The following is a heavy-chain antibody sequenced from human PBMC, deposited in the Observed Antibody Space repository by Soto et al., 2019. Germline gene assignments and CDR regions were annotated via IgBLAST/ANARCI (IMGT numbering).Heavy chain of an antibody. J-gene: IGHJ4*02. D-gene: IGHD1-26*01. CDR3: ARADIVGANFDY. CDR1: GGSISGYY. Sequence: SKTLSLTCTVSGGSISGYYWSWIRQPPGEGLEWIGEIYYSGSTNYNPSLKSRLTISVDKSKNQFSLKLSSVTAADTAVYYCARADIVGANFDYWGQGTLVTVSS. V-gene: IGHV4-59*12. CDR2: IYYSGST.